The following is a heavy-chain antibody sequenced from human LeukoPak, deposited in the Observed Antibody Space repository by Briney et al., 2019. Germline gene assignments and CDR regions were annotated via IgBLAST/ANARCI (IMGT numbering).Heavy chain of an antibody. CDR2: INHSGST. Sequence: PSETLSLTCAVYGGSFSGYYWIWIRQPPGKGLEWVGEINHSGSTNYNPSLKSRVTISVDTSKNQFSLKLSSVSAADTAVYYCARGQRVPAAIGRRWFDPWGQGTLVTVSS. D-gene: IGHD2-2*01. CDR3: ARGQRVPAAIGRRWFDP. V-gene: IGHV4-34*01. CDR1: GGSFSGYY. J-gene: IGHJ5*02.